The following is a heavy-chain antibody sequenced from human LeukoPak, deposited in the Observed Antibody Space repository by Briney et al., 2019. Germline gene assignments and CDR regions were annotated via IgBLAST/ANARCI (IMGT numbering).Heavy chain of an antibody. V-gene: IGHV4-34*01. CDR3: ARGPVGWFDP. Sequence: SETLSLTCAVYGGSFSGYYWSRILQPPGKGLEWIGEIDHSGSTNYNPSLKSRVTISVDTSKNQFSLKLSSVTAADTAVYYCARGPVGWFDPWGQGTLVTVSS. J-gene: IGHJ5*02. CDR2: IDHSGST. D-gene: IGHD4-23*01. CDR1: GGSFSGYY.